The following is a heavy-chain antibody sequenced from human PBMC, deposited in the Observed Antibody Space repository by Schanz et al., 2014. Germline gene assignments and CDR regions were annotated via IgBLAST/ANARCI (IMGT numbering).Heavy chain of an antibody. J-gene: IGHJ5*02. Sequence: QGQLVQSGPEVKEPGASVKVSCEAPRYTFNTYGLNWVRQAPGQGLEWMGWISAYTNNTNYAQKVQGRVTMTTDTTTGTAYMELRSLRSDDTAVYYCARDRRRYCSTASCLHDNWFDPWGQGTLVIVSS. CDR1: RYTFNTYG. CDR2: ISAYTNNT. D-gene: IGHD2-2*01. V-gene: IGHV1-18*01. CDR3: ARDRRRYCSTASCLHDNWFDP.